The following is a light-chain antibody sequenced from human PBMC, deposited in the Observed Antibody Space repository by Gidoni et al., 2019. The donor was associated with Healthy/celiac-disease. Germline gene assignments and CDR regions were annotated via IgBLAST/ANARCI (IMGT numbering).Light chain of an antibody. Sequence: EIGITQSPATLPVSPGERATLSCKASQCVSSNSAWYQQIPGQAPRLLIYGASTRATGIPARFSGSGSGTEFTLTISSRQSEDFAVYYCQQYNNWPPTWTFGQGTKVEIK. CDR3: QQYNNWPPTWT. CDR1: QCVSSN. V-gene: IGKV3-15*01. CDR2: GAS. J-gene: IGKJ1*01.